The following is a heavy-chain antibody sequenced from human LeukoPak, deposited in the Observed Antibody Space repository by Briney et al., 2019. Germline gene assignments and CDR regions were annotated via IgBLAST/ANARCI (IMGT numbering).Heavy chain of an antibody. CDR3: VRDVDYAFDY. J-gene: IGHJ4*02. V-gene: IGHV3-48*01. CDR1: GFTFSSYA. D-gene: IGHD4-17*01. Sequence: PGGSLRLSCAASGFTFSSYAMHWVRQPPGKGMEWLSNVRTRGDPTSYADSVRGRFTISRDNAKKSLFLQINSLRVEDTAVYFCVRDVDYAFDYWGQGVLVIVSS. CDR2: VRTRGDPT.